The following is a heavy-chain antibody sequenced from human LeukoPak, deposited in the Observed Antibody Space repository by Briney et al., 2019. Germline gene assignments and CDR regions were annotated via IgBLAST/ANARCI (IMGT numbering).Heavy chain of an antibody. CDR1: GGTFSSYA. CDR2: IIPIFGTA. Sequence: ASVKVSCKASGGTFSSYAISWVRQAPGQGLEWMGRIIPIFGTANYAQKFQGRVTMTRDTSTSTVYMELSSLRSEDTAVYYCARKPISGILDAFDIWGQGTMVTVSS. CDR3: ARKPISGILDAFDI. D-gene: IGHD1-14*01. J-gene: IGHJ3*02. V-gene: IGHV1-69*05.